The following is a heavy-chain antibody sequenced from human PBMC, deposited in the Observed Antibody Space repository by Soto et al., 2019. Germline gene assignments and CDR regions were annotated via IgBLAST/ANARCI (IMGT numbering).Heavy chain of an antibody. D-gene: IGHD4-17*01. V-gene: IGHV3-11*06. CDR3: ARVRSTVTPKEVNYGMDV. Sequence: GGSLRLSCAASGFTFSDYYMSWIRQAPGKGLEWVSYISSSSSYTNYADSVKGRFTISRDNAKNSLYLQMNSLRTEDTAVYYCARVRSTVTPKEVNYGMDVWGQGTTVTVSS. J-gene: IGHJ6*02. CDR1: GFTFSDYY. CDR2: ISSSSSYT.